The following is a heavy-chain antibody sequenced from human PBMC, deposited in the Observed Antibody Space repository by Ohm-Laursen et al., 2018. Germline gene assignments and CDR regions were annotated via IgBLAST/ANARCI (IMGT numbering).Heavy chain of an antibody. CDR1: GFDLGYCW. Sequence: SLRLSCAASGFDLGYCWMSWVRQTPGKGLAWVANINEFGSETYYVDSVEGRFTISRDNAKNSLYLQMDSLRAEDTAVYYCARGRLAPTKNPGMDVWGQGTTVTVSS. V-gene: IGHV3-7*01. CDR3: ARGRLAPTKNPGMDV. CDR2: INEFGSET. D-gene: IGHD5-24*01. J-gene: IGHJ6*02.